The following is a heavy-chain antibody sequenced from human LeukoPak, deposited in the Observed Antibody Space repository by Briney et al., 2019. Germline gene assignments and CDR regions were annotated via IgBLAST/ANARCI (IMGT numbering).Heavy chain of an antibody. Sequence: PSETLSLTCTVSGGSISSSSYYWGWIRQPPGKGLEWIGSINYSGSTYYNPSLKSRVTISLNTSKNHFSLKLSSVTAADTAVYYCARDWHSSGWAGYLDYWGQGTLATV. V-gene: IGHV4-39*02. CDR3: ARDWHSSGWAGYLDY. J-gene: IGHJ4*02. CDR1: GGSISSSSYY. CDR2: INYSGST. D-gene: IGHD6-19*01.